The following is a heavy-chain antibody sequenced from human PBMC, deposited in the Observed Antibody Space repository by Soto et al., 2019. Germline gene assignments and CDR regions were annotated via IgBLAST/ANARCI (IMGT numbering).Heavy chain of an antibody. CDR1: GYTFTSYG. J-gene: IGHJ6*02. V-gene: IGHV1-18*01. D-gene: IGHD2-2*02. Sequence: AAVKVSCKASGYTFTSYGISLVRQAPGQGLEWMGWIRAYNGNTNYAQKLHGRDTMTTDTSTSKASMELRSLRSDDTAVYYCAIDSSVVVPAAIPDYYYGMDVWGQGTTVTVSS. CDR3: AIDSSVVVPAAIPDYYYGMDV. CDR2: IRAYNGNT.